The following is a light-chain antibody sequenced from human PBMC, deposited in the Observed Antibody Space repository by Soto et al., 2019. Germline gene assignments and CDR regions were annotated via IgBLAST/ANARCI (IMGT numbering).Light chain of an antibody. CDR2: AAS. V-gene: IGKV1-39*01. CDR3: QQSDRTPT. Sequence: LPLTQWPFCLSHSDSAIFTIPFRASQSISSYLNWYQQKPGKAPKLLIYAASSLQSGVPSRFSGSGSGTDFTLTISSLQPEDFATYYCQQSDRTPTFGQGTRPEI. CDR1: QSISSY. J-gene: IGKJ5*01.